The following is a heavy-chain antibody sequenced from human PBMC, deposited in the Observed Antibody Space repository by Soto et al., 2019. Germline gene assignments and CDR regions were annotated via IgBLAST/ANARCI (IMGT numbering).Heavy chain of an antibody. CDR3: ARNCKYCYGSGSYYNGNLRDYYFDY. CDR1: GGSISSGDYY. J-gene: IGHJ4*02. D-gene: IGHD3-10*01. V-gene: IGHV4-30-4*01. CDR2: IYYSGST. Sequence: SETLSLTCTVSGGSISSGDYYWSWIRQPPGKGLEWIGYIYYSGSTYYNPSLKSRVTISVDTSKNQFSLKLSSVTAADTAVYYCARNCKYCYGSGSYYNGNLRDYYFDYWGQGTLVTVSS.